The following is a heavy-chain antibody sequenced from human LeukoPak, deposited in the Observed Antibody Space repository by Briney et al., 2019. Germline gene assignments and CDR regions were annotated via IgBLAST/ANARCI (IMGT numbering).Heavy chain of an antibody. CDR3: ARDQEGITAAGTY. CDR1: GGSISSGDYY. Sequence: PSETLSLTCTVSGGSISSGDYYWSWIRQPPGKGLEWIGYIYYSGSTYYNPSLKSRVTISVDTSKNQFSLKLSSVTAADTAVYYCARDQEGITAAGTYWGQGTLVTVSS. D-gene: IGHD6-13*01. J-gene: IGHJ4*02. CDR2: IYYSGST. V-gene: IGHV4-30-4*08.